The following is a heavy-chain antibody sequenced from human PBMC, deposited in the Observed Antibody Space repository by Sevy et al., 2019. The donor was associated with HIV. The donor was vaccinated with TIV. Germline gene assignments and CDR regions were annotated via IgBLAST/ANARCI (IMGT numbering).Heavy chain of an antibody. CDR1: GFTFSDYY. D-gene: IGHD2-21*01. J-gene: IGHJ6*03. CDR3: ARQLFPGYYYMDV. V-gene: IGHV3-11*06. Sequence: GGSLRLSCAASGFTFSDYYMSWIRQAPGKGLEWVSYISSSSSYTNYSDSVKGRFTISRDNAKNSLYLQMNSLRADDTAVYYCARQLFPGYYYMDVWGKGTTVTVS. CDR2: ISSSSSYT.